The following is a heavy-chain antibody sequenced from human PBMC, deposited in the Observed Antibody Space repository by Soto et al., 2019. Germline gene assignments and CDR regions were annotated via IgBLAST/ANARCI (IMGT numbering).Heavy chain of an antibody. CDR1: GYTFTSYG. J-gene: IGHJ4*02. Sequence: EASVKVSCKASGYTFTSYGISWVRQAPGQGLEWMGWISAYNGNTNYAQKLQGRVTMTTDTSTSTAYMELRSLRSDDTAVYYCARDAHSSSWYEDFDYWGQGTLVTVSS. D-gene: IGHD6-13*01. CDR3: ARDAHSSSWYEDFDY. CDR2: ISAYNGNT. V-gene: IGHV1-18*01.